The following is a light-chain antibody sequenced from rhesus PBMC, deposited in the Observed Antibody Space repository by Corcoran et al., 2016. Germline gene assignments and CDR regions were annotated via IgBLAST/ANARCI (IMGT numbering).Light chain of an antibody. V-gene: IGLV2-32*02. CDR3: SSYTGSNTYI. J-gene: IGLJ1*01. Sequence: QAALTQPRSVSGSPGQSVAISCTGTSSDIGDYNYVSWYQQHPGTAPKLMIFEVSKRPSGVSDRFPGSKSDSTASLTITGLQAEYEAEYYCSSYTGSNTYIFGAGTRRTVL. CDR1: SSDIGDYNY. CDR2: EVS.